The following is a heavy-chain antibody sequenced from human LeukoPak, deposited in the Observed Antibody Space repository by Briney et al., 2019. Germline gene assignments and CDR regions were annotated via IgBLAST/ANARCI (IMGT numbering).Heavy chain of an antibody. V-gene: IGHV1-69*13. D-gene: IGHD6-19*01. CDR3: ARAGSGWYSDAFDI. CDR2: IIPIFGTA. J-gene: IGHJ3*02. CDR1: GGTFSSYA. Sequence: ASVKVSCKASGGTFSSYAISWVRQAPGQGLEWMGGIIPIFGTANYAQKFQGRVTITADESTSTAYMELSSLRSEDTAVYYCARAGSGWYSDAFDIWGQGTMVTVSS.